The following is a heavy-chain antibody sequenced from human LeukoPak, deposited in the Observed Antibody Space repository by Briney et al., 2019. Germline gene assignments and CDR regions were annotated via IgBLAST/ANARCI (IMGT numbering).Heavy chain of an antibody. CDR2: IHYSGST. CDR3: ARLHPSSTSCFDY. V-gene: IGHV4-39*01. CDR1: GGSISSSGYY. J-gene: IGHJ4*02. Sequence: PSETLSLTCTVSGGSISSSGYYWGWIRQPPGKGLEWIGTIHYSGSTYYNPSLKSRVTISVDTSKNQFSLKLSSVTAADTAVYYCARLHPSSTSCFDYWGQGTLVTVSS. D-gene: IGHD2-2*01.